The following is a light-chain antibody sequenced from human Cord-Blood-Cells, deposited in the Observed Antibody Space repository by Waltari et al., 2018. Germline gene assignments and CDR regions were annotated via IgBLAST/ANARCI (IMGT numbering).Light chain of an antibody. CDR1: SSDVGSYNL. Sequence: QSALTQPASVSGSPGQSITISCTGTSSDVGSYNLVSWYQQHPGKAPNLMIYEVSKRPSGVSNRLSGSNSGNTASLTIPGLQAEDEGDYYCCSYGGSSTVFGGGTKLTVL. CDR3: CSYGGSSTV. CDR2: EVS. V-gene: IGLV2-23*02. J-gene: IGLJ2*01.